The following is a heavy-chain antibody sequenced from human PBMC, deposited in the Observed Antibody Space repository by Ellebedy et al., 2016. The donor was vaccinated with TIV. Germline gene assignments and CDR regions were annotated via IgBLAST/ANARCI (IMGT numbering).Heavy chain of an antibody. CDR1: AASISSSNYY. D-gene: IGHD3-9*01. J-gene: IGHJ5*02. CDR3: ARHLYFEDAGFDP. V-gene: IGHV4-39*01. CDR2: IHYSGST. Sequence: SETLSLXCTVSAASISSSNYYWGWIRQPPGKGLEWIGNIHYSGSTYYNPSLKTRVTISVDTSKNQFPLKLRSVTAADTAMYFCARHLYFEDAGFDPWGQGTLVTVSS.